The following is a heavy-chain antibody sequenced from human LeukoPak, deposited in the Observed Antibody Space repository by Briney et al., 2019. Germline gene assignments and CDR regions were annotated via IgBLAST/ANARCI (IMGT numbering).Heavy chain of an antibody. CDR1: GFTFSSYW. CDR2: IRQDGGEK. V-gene: IGHV3-7*01. Sequence: GGSLRLSCAVSGFTFSSYWMNWIRQAPGKGLEWVASIRQDGGEKSYVDSVKGRFTISRDNTKNSLYLQMSSLRAEDTAVYYCARDGTAPGLYFDLWGQGTLVTVSS. D-gene: IGHD6-13*01. J-gene: IGHJ4*01. CDR3: ARDGTAPGLYFDL.